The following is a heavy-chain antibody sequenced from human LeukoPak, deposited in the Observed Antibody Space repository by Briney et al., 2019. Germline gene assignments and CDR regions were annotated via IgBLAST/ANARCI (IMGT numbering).Heavy chain of an antibody. Sequence: SETLSLTCTVSGDSIGTSGHNWAWIRQPPGEALEWIGSIYYTGRTYFNPSLKSRVTISSDTSKNLFSLKMSSVTAADTAVYYCARDDKNWNYDRWGQGTLVSVSS. CDR1: GDSIGTSGHN. J-gene: IGHJ5*02. D-gene: IGHD1-7*01. CDR2: IYYTGRT. V-gene: IGHV4-39*07. CDR3: ARDDKNWNYDR.